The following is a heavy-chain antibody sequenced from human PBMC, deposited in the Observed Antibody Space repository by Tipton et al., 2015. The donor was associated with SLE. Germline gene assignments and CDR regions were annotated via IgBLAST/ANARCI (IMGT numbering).Heavy chain of an antibody. CDR1: GFTFSLRDYG. V-gene: IGHV3-23*01. CDR3: AKPAGSFDY. Sequence: SLRLSCAVSGFTFSLRDYGMRWVRQAPGKVLEWVSAISGSGGSTYYADSVKGRFTISRDNSKNTLYLQMNSLRAEDTAVYYCAKPAGSFDYWGQGTLVTVSS. D-gene: IGHD3-10*01. CDR2: ISGSGGST. J-gene: IGHJ4*02.